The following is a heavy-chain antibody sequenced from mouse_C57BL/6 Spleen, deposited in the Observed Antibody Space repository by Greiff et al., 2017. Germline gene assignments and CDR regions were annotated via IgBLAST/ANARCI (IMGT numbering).Heavy chain of an antibody. CDR2: IDPSDSET. V-gene: IGHV1-52*01. J-gene: IGHJ3*01. CDR1: GYTFTSYW. CDR3: AREGSDYGSCYGFAY. D-gene: IGHD1-1*01. Sequence: VQLQQPGAELVRPGSSVKLSCKASGYTFTSYWIHWVKQRPIHGLEWIGNIDPSDSETHYNQKFKDKATLTVDKSSSTAYMQLSSLTCEESADYASAREGSDYGSCYGFAYWGQGTLVTVSA.